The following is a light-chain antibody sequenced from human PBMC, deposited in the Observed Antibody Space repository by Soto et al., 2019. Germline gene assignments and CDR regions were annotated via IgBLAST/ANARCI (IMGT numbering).Light chain of an antibody. CDR3: CSYAGGSSYV. CDR1: XXXVGRYNL. V-gene: IGLV2-23*01. CDR2: EGS. Sequence: QSALTQPASVSGSPGQSITISCTGXXXXVGRYNLVSWYQQHPGKAPKLMIYEGSERPSAVSNRFSGSKSGNTASLTISGRQPDDEADYHCCSYAGGSSYVFGTGTQLTVL. J-gene: IGLJ1*01.